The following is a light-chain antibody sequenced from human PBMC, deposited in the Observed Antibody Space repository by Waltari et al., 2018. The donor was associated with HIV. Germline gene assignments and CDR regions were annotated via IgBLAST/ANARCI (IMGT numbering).Light chain of an antibody. CDR2: EVS. Sequence: QSALTQPPSASGSPGQSVTISCTGTTRDVGGYNYLSWYQQHPGKAPKLIIYEVSKRPSGVPDRFSGSKSGNTASLTGSGLQAEDEADYYCSSYAASLFVFGTGTKVTVL. CDR1: TRDVGGYNY. CDR3: SSYAASLFV. J-gene: IGLJ1*01. V-gene: IGLV2-8*01.